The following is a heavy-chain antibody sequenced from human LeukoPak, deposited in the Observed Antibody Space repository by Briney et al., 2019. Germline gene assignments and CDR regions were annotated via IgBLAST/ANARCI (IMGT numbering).Heavy chain of an antibody. J-gene: IGHJ3*02. CDR2: IYTSGST. CDR3: ARDEPDSSSWYGDAFDI. V-gene: IGHV4-61*02. D-gene: IGHD6-13*01. CDR1: GGSISSGSYY. Sequence: SETLSLTCTVSGGSISSGSYYWSWIRQPAGKGLEWIGRIYTSGSTYYNPSLKSRVTISVDTSKNQFSLKLSSVTAADTAIYYCARDEPDSSSWYGDAFDIWGQGTMVTVSS.